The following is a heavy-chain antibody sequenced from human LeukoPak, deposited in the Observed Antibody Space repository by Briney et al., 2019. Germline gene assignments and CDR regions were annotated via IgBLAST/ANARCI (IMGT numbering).Heavy chain of an antibody. Sequence: SETLSLTCAVYAYSISSNNWWGWIRPPPGKGLEWIGYIFHSGSTYYNPSLKSRVTMSVDTSKNQFSLRLSSVTAVDTAVYYCTRKTGGSSDFYWGQGTLVTVSS. J-gene: IGHJ4*02. D-gene: IGHD6-19*01. CDR3: TRKTGGSSDFY. V-gene: IGHV4-28*01. CDR1: AYSISSNNW. CDR2: IFHSGST.